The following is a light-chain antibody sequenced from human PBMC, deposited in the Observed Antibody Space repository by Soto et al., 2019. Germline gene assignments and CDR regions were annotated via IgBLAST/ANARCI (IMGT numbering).Light chain of an antibody. V-gene: IGLV1-51*02. J-gene: IGLJ3*02. CDR1: SSNIGNNY. Sequence: QSVLTQPPSVSAAPGQKVTISCSGSSSNIGNNYVSWYQQLPGTAPKLLIYENNKRPSRIPDRFSGSKSGTSATLGITGLQTGDEADYYCGTWDSSLSAWVFDGGTKVTVL. CDR3: GTWDSSLSAWV. CDR2: ENN.